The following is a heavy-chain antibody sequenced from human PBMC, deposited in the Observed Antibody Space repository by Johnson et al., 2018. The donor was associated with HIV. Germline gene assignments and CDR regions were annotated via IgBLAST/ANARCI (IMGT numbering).Heavy chain of an antibody. CDR3: AKGLTWELRSHDAFDI. CDR2: YSWNSGSI. Sequence: VELVESGGGLVQPARSLRLSCASSGFTFDDYAMHWVRQDPVKGLEWVSGYSWNSGSIGYADSVKGGFNISRDNAKNSLYLQMNSLRAEDTALYYCAKGLTWELRSHDAFDIWGQGTMVTVSS. D-gene: IGHD1-26*01. J-gene: IGHJ3*02. V-gene: IGHV3-9*01. CDR1: GFTFDDYA.